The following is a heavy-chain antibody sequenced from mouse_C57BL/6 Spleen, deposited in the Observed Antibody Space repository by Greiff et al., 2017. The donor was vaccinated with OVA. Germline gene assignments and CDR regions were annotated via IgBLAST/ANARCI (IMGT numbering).Heavy chain of an antibody. CDR2: IDPETGGT. J-gene: IGHJ2*01. CDR3: TKGWDDY. CDR1: GYTFTDYE. D-gene: IGHD4-1*01. Sequence: VKLMESGAELVRPGASVTLSCKASGYTFTDYEMHWVKQTPVHGLEWIRAIDPETGGTAYNQKFKGKAILTADKSSSTAYMELRSLTSEDSAVYYCTKGWDDYWGQGTTLTVSS. V-gene: IGHV1-15*01.